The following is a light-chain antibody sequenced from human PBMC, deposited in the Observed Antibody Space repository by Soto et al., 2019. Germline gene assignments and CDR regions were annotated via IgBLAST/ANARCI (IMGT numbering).Light chain of an antibody. V-gene: IGLV2-14*01. CDR2: EVS. Sequence: QSVLTQPASVSGSPGQSITISCTGTSSDVGGYNYVSWYQQHPGKAPKLMIYEVSNRPPGVSNRFSGSKSGNTASLTISGLQAEDEADYHCSSYTSGNSLYVFGTGTKV. CDR1: SSDVGGYNY. J-gene: IGLJ1*01. CDR3: SSYTSGNSLYV.